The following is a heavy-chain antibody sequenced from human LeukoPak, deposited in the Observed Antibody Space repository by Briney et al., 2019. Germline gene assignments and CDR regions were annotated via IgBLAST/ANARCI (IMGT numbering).Heavy chain of an antibody. CDR1: GYAFTRYG. CDR2: ISGYNGNT. J-gene: IGHJ4*02. D-gene: IGHD3-10*01. Sequence: ASVKVSCKASGYAFTRYGISWVRQAPGQGLEWMGWISGYNGNTNYAQKFQGRVTVTTDTSTSTAYMELRSLRFDDTAVYFCARGYYFGSGSDYTHYFDYWGQGTLVTVSS. CDR3: ARGYYFGSGSDYTHYFDY. V-gene: IGHV1-18*01.